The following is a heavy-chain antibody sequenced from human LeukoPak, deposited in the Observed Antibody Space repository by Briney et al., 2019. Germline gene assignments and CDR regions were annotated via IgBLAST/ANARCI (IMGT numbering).Heavy chain of an antibody. D-gene: IGHD3-3*01. V-gene: IGHV3-11*04. J-gene: IGHJ4*02. CDR2: ISSSGSTI. CDR3: ARDQDFWSGYYYFDY. CDR1: GFTFSDYY. Sequence: PGGSLRLSCAASGFTFSDYYMSWIRQAPGKGLEWVSFISSSGSTIYYADSVKGRFTISRDNAKNSLYLQMNSLRAEDTAVYYCARDQDFWSGYYYFDYWGQGTLVTVSS.